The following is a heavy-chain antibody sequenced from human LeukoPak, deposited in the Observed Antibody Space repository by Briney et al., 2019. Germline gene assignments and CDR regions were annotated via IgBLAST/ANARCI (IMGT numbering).Heavy chain of an antibody. D-gene: IGHD6-13*01. V-gene: IGHV4-39*07. J-gene: IGHJ3*01. CDR2: IYYSENT. CDR1: GDSISTSSYY. CDR3: ARGIAAAP. Sequence: PSETLSLTCTVSGDSISTSSYYWAWVRKPPGKGLEWIASIYYSENTYYNPSLKRRVTISVDTSKNQFSLKLSSVTAADTAVYYCARGIAAAPWGQGTMVTVSS.